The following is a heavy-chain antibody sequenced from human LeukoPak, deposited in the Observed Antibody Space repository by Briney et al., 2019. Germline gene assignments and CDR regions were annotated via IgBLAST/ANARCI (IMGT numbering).Heavy chain of an antibody. D-gene: IGHD3-10*01. CDR1: GFTFSSYA. CDR3: ARDRLWTSMVRGVLYYYYYMDV. J-gene: IGHJ6*03. CDR2: ISYDGSNK. Sequence: PGGSLRLSCAASGFTFSSYAMHWVRQAPGKGLEWVAVISYDGSNKYYADSVKGRFTISRDNSKNTLYLQMNSLRAEDTAVYYCARDRLWTSMVRGVLYYYYYMDVWGKGTTVTVSS. V-gene: IGHV3-30*04.